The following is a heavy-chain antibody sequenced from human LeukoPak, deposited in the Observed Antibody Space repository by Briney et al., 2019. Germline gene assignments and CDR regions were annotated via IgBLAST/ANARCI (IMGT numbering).Heavy chain of an antibody. V-gene: IGHV5-51*01. Sequence: GESLKISCKGSGYSFTSYWIGWARQMPGKGLEWMGIIYPGDSDTIYSPSFQGQVTISADKSISTAYLQWSSLQASGTAMYYCARRHCSGDSCYSGAFDIWGQGTMVTVSS. J-gene: IGHJ3*02. CDR3: ARRHCSGDSCYSGAFDI. CDR1: GYSFTSYW. D-gene: IGHD2-15*01. CDR2: IYPGDSDT.